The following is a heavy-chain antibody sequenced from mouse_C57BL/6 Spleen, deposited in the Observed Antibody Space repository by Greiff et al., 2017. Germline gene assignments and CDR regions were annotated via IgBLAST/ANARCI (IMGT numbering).Heavy chain of an antibody. J-gene: IGHJ3*01. CDR1: GYTFTNYW. CDR2: IYPGGGYT. V-gene: IGHV1-63*01. D-gene: IGHD2-1*01. Sequence: QVQLQQSGAELVRPGTSVKMSCKASGYTFTNYWIGWAKQRPGHGLEWIGDIYPGGGYTNYNEKFKGKATLTADKSSSTAYMQFSSLTSEDSAIYYCARMDGNYWFAYWGQGTLVTVSA. CDR3: ARMDGNYWFAY.